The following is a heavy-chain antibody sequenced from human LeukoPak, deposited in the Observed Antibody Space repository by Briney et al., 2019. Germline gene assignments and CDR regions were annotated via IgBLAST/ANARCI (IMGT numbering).Heavy chain of an antibody. D-gene: IGHD3-3*01. CDR3: ARARGDFWSSDY. CDR2: IYHSGST. J-gene: IGHJ4*01. CDR1: GGSISSAAYY. Sequence: SETLSLTCTVSGGSISSAAYYWSWIRQPPGKGLEWIGYIYHSGSTYYNPSLKTRVTISVDRSKNQFSLKLRSVTAADTAVYYCARARGDFWSSDYWGQGTLVTVSS. V-gene: IGHV4-30-2*01.